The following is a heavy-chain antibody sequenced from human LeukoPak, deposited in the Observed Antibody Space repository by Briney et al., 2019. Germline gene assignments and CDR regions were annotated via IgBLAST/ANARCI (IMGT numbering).Heavy chain of an antibody. J-gene: IGHJ6*03. D-gene: IGHD3-9*01. CDR3: ARDNGWGYYDILTGYSNYYYLDV. V-gene: IGHV4-39*07. Sequence: PSETLSLTGTVSGRSLSSTYYWGWIRPPPGKGLEWIGSIYYSGRPYDHPSLTSRFTISVDTSKNQFSLKLSSVTAADTAVYYLARDNGWGYYDILTGYSNYYYLDVWGKGTTVTISS. CDR2: IYYSGRP. CDR1: GRSLSSTYY.